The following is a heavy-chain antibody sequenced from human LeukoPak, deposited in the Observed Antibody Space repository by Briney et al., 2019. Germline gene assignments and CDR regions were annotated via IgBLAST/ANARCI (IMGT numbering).Heavy chain of an antibody. V-gene: IGHV3-48*02. CDR3: ARDFTLDP. CDR2: ISSSDSTI. CDR1: GFTFSNYA. Sequence: PGGSLRLSCLAPGFTFSNYAMSWVRQAPGKGLEWVSYISSSDSTIYYADSVKGRFTISRDNAKNSLYLQMNSLRDEDTAVYYCARDFTLDPWGQGTLVTVSS. J-gene: IGHJ5*02.